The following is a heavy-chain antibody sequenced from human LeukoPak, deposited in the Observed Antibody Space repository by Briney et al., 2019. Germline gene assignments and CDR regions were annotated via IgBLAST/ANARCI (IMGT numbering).Heavy chain of an antibody. CDR1: GFTFNNYG. D-gene: IGHD4-17*01. J-gene: IGHJ4*02. V-gene: IGHV3-23*01. Sequence: GGSLRPSCAASGFTFNNYGMIWVRQAPGKGLEWVSAISGSGGSTYYADSVKGRFTISRDNSKNTLYLQMNSLRAEDTAVYYCAKDLRSTTVTSFDYWGQGTLVTVSS. CDR3: AKDLRSTTVTSFDY. CDR2: ISGSGGST.